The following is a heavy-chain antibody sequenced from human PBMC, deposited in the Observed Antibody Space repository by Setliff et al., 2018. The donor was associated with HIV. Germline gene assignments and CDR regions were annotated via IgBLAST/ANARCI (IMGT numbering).Heavy chain of an antibody. J-gene: IGHJ4*02. V-gene: IGHV4-4*07. Sequence: SETLSLTCTVSGASISSYYWAWIRQSPGKGLEWIGSIYSTGHTYYNPSHKSRLTMSVDTAKNRFSLKLISVTAADTAVYYCARDRALRFSKSPSFNYFDVWGQGALVTVSS. CDR1: GASISSYY. CDR2: IYSTGHT. CDR3: ARDRALRFSKSPSFNYFDV. D-gene: IGHD3-10*01.